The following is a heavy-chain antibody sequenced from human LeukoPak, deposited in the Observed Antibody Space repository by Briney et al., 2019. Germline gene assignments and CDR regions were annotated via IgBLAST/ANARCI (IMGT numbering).Heavy chain of an antibody. D-gene: IGHD4-23*01. CDR1: GGSISSYY. CDR3: ARERNKQVNSAGKLALYYFDY. Sequence: PSETLSLTCTVSGGSISSYYWSWIGQPAGKGLEWIGRIYTSGSTNYNPSLKSRVTMSVDTSKNQFSLQLNSVTPEDTAVYYCARERNKQVNSAGKLALYYFDYWGQGTLVTVSS. J-gene: IGHJ4*02. CDR2: IYTSGST. V-gene: IGHV4-4*07.